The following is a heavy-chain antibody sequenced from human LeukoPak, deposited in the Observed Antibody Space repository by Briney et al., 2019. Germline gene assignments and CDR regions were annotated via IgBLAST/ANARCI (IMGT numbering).Heavy chain of an antibody. CDR3: ARDPGYSSSWYLTYYFDY. Sequence: PGGSLRLSCAASGFTFSSYWMSWVRQAPGKGLEWVANIKQDGSEKYYVDSMKGRFTISRDNAKNSLYLQMNSLRAEDTAVYYCARDPGYSSSWYLTYYFDYWGQGTLVTVSS. V-gene: IGHV3-7*01. CDR2: IKQDGSEK. CDR1: GFTFSSYW. D-gene: IGHD6-13*01. J-gene: IGHJ4*02.